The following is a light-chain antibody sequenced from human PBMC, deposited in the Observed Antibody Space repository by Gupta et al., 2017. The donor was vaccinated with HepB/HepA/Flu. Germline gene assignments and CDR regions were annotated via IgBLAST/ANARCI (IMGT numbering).Light chain of an antibody. J-gene: IGKJ1*01. CDR1: QDISNY. Sequence: DIQMTQSPSSLSASVGDRVTITCQASQDISNYLNWYQQKPGKAPKLLIYDASNLETGVPSRFSGSGSGTDFSFTISSLQPEDIGTYYCQQYDDLPTFGQGTKVEIK. V-gene: IGKV1-33*01. CDR2: DAS. CDR3: QQYDDLPT.